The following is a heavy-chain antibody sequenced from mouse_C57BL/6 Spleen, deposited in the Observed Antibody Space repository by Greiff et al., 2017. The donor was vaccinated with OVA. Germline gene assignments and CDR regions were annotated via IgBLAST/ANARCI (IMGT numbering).Heavy chain of an antibody. CDR2: IYPSDSET. CDR3: ASELTGTCFDY. J-gene: IGHJ2*01. V-gene: IGHV1-61*01. CDR1: GYTFTSYW. D-gene: IGHD4-1*01. Sequence: QVQLKQPGAELVRPGSSVKLSCKASGYTFTSYWMDWVKQRPGQGLEWIGNIYPSDSETHYNQKFKDKATLTVDKSSSTAYMQLSSLTSEDSAVYYCASELTGTCFDYWGQGTTLTVSS.